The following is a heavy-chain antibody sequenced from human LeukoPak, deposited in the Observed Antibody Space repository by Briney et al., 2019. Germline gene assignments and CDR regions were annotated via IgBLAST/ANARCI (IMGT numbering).Heavy chain of an antibody. V-gene: IGHV3-9*01. Sequence: GGSLRLSCAASGFTFDDYAMHWVRQAPGKGLEWVSGISWNSGSIGYADSVKGRFTISRDNAKNSLYLQMNSLRAEDTALYYCAKGYSDYDYDELGSYYFDYWGQGTLVTVSS. D-gene: IGHD5-12*01. J-gene: IGHJ4*02. CDR2: ISWNSGSI. CDR3: AKGYSDYDYDELGSYYFDY. CDR1: GFTFDDYA.